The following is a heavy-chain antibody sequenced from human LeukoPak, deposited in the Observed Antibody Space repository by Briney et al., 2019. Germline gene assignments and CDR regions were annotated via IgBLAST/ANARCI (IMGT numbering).Heavy chain of an antibody. CDR2: INHSGST. V-gene: IGHV4-34*01. CDR1: GGSISSYY. Sequence: PSETLSLTCTVSGGSISSYYWSWIRQPPGKGLEWIGEINHSGSTNYNPSLKSRVTISVDTSKNQFSLKLSSVTAADTAVYYCASGSYYHFDYWGQGTLVTVSS. D-gene: IGHD1-26*01. CDR3: ASGSYYHFDY. J-gene: IGHJ4*02.